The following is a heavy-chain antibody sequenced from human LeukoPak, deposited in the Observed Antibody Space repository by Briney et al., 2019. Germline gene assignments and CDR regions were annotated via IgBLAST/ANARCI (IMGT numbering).Heavy chain of an antibody. Sequence: GGSLRLSCAASGFTFSSYSMNWVRQAPGKGLEWVSSISSTSSYIYYADSLKGRFTISRDNAKNSLYLQMNSLRAEDTAVYYCAREGESYGYHEYWGQGALVTVCS. CDR3: AREGESYGYHEY. CDR1: GFTFSSYS. V-gene: IGHV3-21*01. CDR2: ISSTSSYI. J-gene: IGHJ4*02. D-gene: IGHD1-26*01.